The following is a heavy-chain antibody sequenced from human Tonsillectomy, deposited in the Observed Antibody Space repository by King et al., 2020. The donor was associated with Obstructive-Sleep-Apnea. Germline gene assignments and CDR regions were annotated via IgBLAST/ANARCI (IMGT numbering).Heavy chain of an antibody. CDR3: ASGGYSSSWYFDY. J-gene: IGHJ4*02. Sequence: VQLVESGGGVVQPGRSLRLSCAASGFTFSSYGMHWVRQAPGKGLEWVAVIWYDGSNKYYADSVKGRLTISRDNSKNTLYLQMNSRRAEDTAVYYCASGGYSSSWYFDYWGQGTLVTVSS. V-gene: IGHV3-33*01. D-gene: IGHD6-13*01. CDR2: IWYDGSNK. CDR1: GFTFSSYG.